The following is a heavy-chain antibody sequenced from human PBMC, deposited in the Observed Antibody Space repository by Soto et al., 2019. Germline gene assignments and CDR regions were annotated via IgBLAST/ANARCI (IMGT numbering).Heavy chain of an antibody. CDR1: GYTFNTYG. D-gene: IGHD6-13*01. V-gene: IGHV1-18*01. J-gene: IGHJ6*02. Sequence: ASVKVSCKTSGYTFNTYGINWVRQAPGQGLELMGWISAYDGKTTYAEKFQGRVTLTTDTSTSTAYMELSSLRSEDTAVYYCARGSGYSSSLGMDVWGQGTTVTVSS. CDR3: ARGSGYSSSLGMDV. CDR2: ISAYDGKT.